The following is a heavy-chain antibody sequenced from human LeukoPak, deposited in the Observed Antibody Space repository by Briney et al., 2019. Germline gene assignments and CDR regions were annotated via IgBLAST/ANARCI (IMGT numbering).Heavy chain of an antibody. CDR2: TYYRSKWYN. Sequence: SQTLSLTCAIAGDSVSSNNAAWNWIRQSPSRGLEWLGRTYYRSKWYNAYAESVKGRITINPDTSKNQFSLQLDSVTPEDMAMYYCARDFRGFDCWGQGILVTVSS. V-gene: IGHV6-1*01. CDR3: ARDFRGFDC. D-gene: IGHD3-10*01. J-gene: IGHJ4*02. CDR1: GDSVSSNNAA.